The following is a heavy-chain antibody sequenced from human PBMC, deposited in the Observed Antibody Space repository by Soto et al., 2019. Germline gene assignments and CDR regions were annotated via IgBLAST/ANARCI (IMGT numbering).Heavy chain of an antibody. V-gene: IGHV1-3*01. CDR2: INGGNGNT. CDR1: GYSFTTYA. Sequence: QVQVVQSGAEVKKPGASMKISCKASGYSFTTYAMHWVRQAPGQRLEWMAWINGGNGNTKYSQKFQDRVTITRDTSANIAYMELSSLRSEDSAVYYCARGKGMEENYYYHGMDVWGQGTTVSVSS. J-gene: IGHJ6*02. CDR3: ARGKGMEENYYYHGMDV. D-gene: IGHD1-1*01.